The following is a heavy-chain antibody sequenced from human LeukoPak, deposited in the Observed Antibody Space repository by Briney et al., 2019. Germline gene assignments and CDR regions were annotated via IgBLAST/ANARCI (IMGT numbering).Heavy chain of an antibody. Sequence: GGSLRLSCAASGFTVRSNYMSWVRQAPGKGLEWVSVIYSGGSTYYADSVKGRFTISRDNPKNTLYLQMNSLRAEDTAVYYCAGSGSYGQYYFDYWGQGTLVTVSS. CDR3: AGSGSYGQYYFDY. V-gene: IGHV3-53*05. J-gene: IGHJ4*02. CDR1: GFTVRSNY. CDR2: IYSGGST. D-gene: IGHD1-26*01.